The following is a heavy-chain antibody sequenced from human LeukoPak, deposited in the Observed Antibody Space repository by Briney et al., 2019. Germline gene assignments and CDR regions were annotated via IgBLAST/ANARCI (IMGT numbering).Heavy chain of an antibody. Sequence: SETLSLTCTVSGGSISSYYWSWIRQPPGKGLEWIGYIYTSGSTNYNPSLKSRVTISVDTSKNQFSLKLSSVTAADTAVYYCARHPTPRFLEWLPLYYYMDVWAKGPRSPSP. CDR2: IYTSGST. D-gene: IGHD3-3*01. CDR3: ARHPTPRFLEWLPLYYYMDV. CDR1: GGSISSYY. V-gene: IGHV4-4*09. J-gene: IGHJ6*03.